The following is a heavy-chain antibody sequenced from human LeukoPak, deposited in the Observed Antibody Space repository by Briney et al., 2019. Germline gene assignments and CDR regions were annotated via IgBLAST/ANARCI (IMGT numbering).Heavy chain of an antibody. D-gene: IGHD3-3*01. V-gene: IGHV3-7*01. CDR2: IKQDGSEK. CDR1: GFTFSSYW. Sequence: GGSLRLSCIASGFTFSSYWMSWVRQAPGKGLEWVANIKQDGSEKYYVDSVKGRFTISRDNAKNSLYLQMNSLRAEDTAVYYCARAPREWLLGYYFDYWGQGTLVTVSS. CDR3: ARAPREWLLGYYFDY. J-gene: IGHJ4*02.